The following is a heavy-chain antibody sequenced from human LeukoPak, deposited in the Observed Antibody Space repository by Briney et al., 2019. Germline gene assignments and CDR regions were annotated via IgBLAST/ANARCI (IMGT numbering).Heavy chain of an antibody. CDR2: IYYIGST. D-gene: IGHD4-17*01. CDR1: GGSISSSSYY. CDR3: ARRTGSNFDY. V-gene: IGHV4-39*01. J-gene: IGHJ4*02. Sequence: EXXSLTCTVSGGSISSSSYYWGWVRQPPGKGQEWVGSIYYIGSTYYSPSLKSPVTISADTSKNQFSLKLSSVTAADTAVYYCARRTGSNFDYWGQGTLVTVSS.